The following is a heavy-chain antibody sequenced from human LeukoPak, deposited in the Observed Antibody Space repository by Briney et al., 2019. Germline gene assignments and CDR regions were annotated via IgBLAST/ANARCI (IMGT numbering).Heavy chain of an antibody. CDR3: ARYHPTGSSLDV. Sequence: SETLSLTCNVSGGSINYYYWSWIRQPPGKGLEWIGHIYYTGSTNYNPSLKSRVTISIDTSKNQFSMKLTSVTATDTAVYFCARYHPTGSSLDVWGQGTTVTVSS. CDR2: IYYTGST. CDR1: GGSINYYY. D-gene: IGHD1-1*01. J-gene: IGHJ6*02. V-gene: IGHV4-59*13.